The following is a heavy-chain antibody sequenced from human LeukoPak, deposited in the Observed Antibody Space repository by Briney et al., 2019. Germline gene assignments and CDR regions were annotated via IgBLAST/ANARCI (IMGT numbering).Heavy chain of an antibody. CDR3: ARDPADYYGTNWFDP. Sequence: GGSLRLSCAASGFTFSSYSMNWVRQAPGKGLEWVSYISSSSSTIYYADSVKGRFTISRDNAKNSLYLQMNSLRAEDTAVYYCARDPADYYGTNWFDPWGQGTLVTVSS. J-gene: IGHJ5*02. D-gene: IGHD3-10*01. V-gene: IGHV3-48*04. CDR2: ISSSSSTI. CDR1: GFTFSSYS.